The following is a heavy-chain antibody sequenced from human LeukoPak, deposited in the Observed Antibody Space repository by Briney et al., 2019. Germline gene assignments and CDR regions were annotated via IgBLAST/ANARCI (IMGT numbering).Heavy chain of an antibody. CDR2: ISGSGGST. D-gene: IGHD6-6*01. J-gene: IGHJ4*02. V-gene: IGHV3-23*01. Sequence: GGSLRLSCAASGFTFSSYDMSWVRQAPGKGLEWVSGISGSGGSTYYADSVKGRFTISRDNSKNTLYLQMNSLRAEDTAVYYCAKDRIPGQDSSSTFDYWGQGTLVTVSS. CDR1: GFTFSSYD. CDR3: AKDRIPGQDSSSTFDY.